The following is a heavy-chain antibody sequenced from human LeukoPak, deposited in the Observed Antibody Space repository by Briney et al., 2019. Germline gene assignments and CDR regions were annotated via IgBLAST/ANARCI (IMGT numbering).Heavy chain of an antibody. CDR3: ARDRDTIYYFDY. CDR2: IYYSGST. D-gene: IGHD2-21*01. J-gene: IGHJ4*02. V-gene: IGHV4-39*07. Sequence: SETLSLTCTVSGGSISSSSYYWGWIRQPPGTGLEWIGSIYYSGSTYYNPSLKSRVTISVDTSKNQFSLKLSSVTAADTAVYYCARDRDTIYYFDYWGQGTLVTVSS. CDR1: GGSISSSSYY.